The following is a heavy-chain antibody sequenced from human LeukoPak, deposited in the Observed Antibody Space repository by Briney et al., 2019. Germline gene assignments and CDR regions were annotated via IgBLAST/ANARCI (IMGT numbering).Heavy chain of an antibody. CDR3: ARHITRRYFDY. Sequence: TPSEPLSLTCPVSGASISSYYWSWIRQPPGKGLEWFGVIHHSGSTNYNPSLKSRVTISVDTSKHQFSLKLSSETAADTAVYDCARHITRRYFDYWGQGTLVTVSS. J-gene: IGHJ4*02. CDR2: IHHSGST. V-gene: IGHV4-59*08. D-gene: IGHD1-20*01. CDR1: GASISSYY.